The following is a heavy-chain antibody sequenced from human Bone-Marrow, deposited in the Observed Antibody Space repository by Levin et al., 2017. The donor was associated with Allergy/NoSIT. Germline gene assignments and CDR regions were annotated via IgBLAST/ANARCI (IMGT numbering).Heavy chain of an antibody. CDR2: IYSGGST. V-gene: IGHV3-53*01. CDR3: ARAGGYDGAFDI. Sequence: GESLKISCAASGFTVSSNYMSWVRQAPGKGLEWVSVIYSGGSTYYADSVKGRFTISRDNSKNTLYLQMNSLRAEDTAVYYCARAGGYDGAFDIWGQGTMVTVSS. CDR1: GFTVSSNY. D-gene: IGHD5-12*01. J-gene: IGHJ3*02.